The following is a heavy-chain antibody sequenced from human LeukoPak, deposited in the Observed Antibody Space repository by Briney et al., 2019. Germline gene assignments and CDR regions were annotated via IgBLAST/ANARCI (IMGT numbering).Heavy chain of an antibody. V-gene: IGHV4-30-4*01. CDR3: ARLTGSGEVFDS. D-gene: IGHD1-14*01. CDR1: GGSIINGDYY. J-gene: IGHJ4*02. CDR2: IYDDGSA. Sequence: SETLSLTCTLSGGSIINGDYYWSWIRQPPGKGLEWIGYIYDDGSAYYNPSLKSRVTISIDTSKNQFSLNLRSVTAAGTAVYYCARLTGSGEVFDSWGQGTLVTVSS.